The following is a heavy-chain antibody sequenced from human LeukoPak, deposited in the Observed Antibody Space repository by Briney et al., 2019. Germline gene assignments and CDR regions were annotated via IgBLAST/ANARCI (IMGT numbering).Heavy chain of an antibody. CDR1: GDSIISNTYY. J-gene: IGHJ4*02. Sequence: PSETLSLTCTVSGDSIISNTYYWGWIRQPPGKGLEWIGCIYHSGSTNYNPSLKSRVTISIDTSKNQFSLKLTSVTAADTAVYYCARAVDYDSSGFYQFDYWGQGTLVTVSS. D-gene: IGHD3-22*01. V-gene: IGHV4-61*05. CDR2: IYHSGST. CDR3: ARAVDYDSSGFYQFDY.